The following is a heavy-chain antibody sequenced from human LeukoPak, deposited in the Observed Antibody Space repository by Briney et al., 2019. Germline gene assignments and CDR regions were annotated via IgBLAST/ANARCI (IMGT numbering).Heavy chain of an antibody. V-gene: IGHV3-21*01. J-gene: IGHJ4*02. CDR2: ISSSSSYI. D-gene: IGHD6-13*01. Sequence: GGSLRLSCAASGFTFSSYSMNWVRQAPGKGLEWVSSISSSSSYIYYADSVKGRFTISRDNAKNSLYLQMNSLRAEDTAVYYCARDGPVRPGYSSSWYSDYWGQGTLVTVSS. CDR1: GFTFSSYS. CDR3: ARDGPVRPGYSSSWYSDY.